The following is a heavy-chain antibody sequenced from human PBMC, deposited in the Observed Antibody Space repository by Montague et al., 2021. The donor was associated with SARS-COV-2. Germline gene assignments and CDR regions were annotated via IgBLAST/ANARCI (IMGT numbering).Heavy chain of an antibody. J-gene: IGHJ4*02. CDR3: ARGFDY. Sequence: SETLSLTCTVSGGSISSSYWSWIRQPPGKGLEWIGYFYYIGSTNYNPSLKSRVTISVDTSKNQFSLKLSSVTAADTAVYYCARGFDYWGQGTLVTVSS. CDR2: FYYIGST. V-gene: IGHV4-59*08. CDR1: GGSISSSY.